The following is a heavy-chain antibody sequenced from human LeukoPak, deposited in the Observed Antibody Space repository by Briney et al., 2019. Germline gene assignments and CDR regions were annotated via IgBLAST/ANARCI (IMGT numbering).Heavy chain of an antibody. D-gene: IGHD5-18*01. CDR2: ISSSGSTI. CDR1: GFTFSDYY. J-gene: IGHJ4*02. Sequence: GSLRLSCAASGFTFSDYYMSWIRQAAGKGLEWVSYISSSGSTIYYADSVKGRFTISRDNAKNSLYLRMNSLRAEDTAVYYCARDLRDTAMVTGYWGQGTLVTVSS. CDR3: ARDLRDTAMVTGY. V-gene: IGHV3-11*01.